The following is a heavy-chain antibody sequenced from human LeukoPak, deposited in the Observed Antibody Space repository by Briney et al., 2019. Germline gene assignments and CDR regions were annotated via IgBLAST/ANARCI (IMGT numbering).Heavy chain of an antibody. J-gene: IGHJ4*02. CDR2: IWYDGSNK. Sequence: GGSLRLSCAASGFTFSIFDMHWVRQAPGKGLEWVAVIWYDGSNKYYADSVKGRFTISRDNSKNTLYLQMNSLRAEDTAVYYCARDFPYYDSSGYYGYFDYWGQGTLVTVSS. D-gene: IGHD3-22*01. CDR1: GFTFSIFD. CDR3: ARDFPYYDSSGYYGYFDY. V-gene: IGHV3-33*08.